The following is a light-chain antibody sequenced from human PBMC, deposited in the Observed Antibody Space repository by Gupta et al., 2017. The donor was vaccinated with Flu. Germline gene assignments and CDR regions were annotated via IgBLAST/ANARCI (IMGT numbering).Light chain of an antibody. Sequence: KVTICCSGSSSNIGNNYVSWYQQLPGTAPKLLIYENNKRPSGIPDRFSGSKSGTSATLGITGLQTGDEADYYCGTWDSSLSAWVFGGGTKLTVL. V-gene: IGLV1-51*02. CDR2: ENN. J-gene: IGLJ3*02. CDR1: SSNIGNNY. CDR3: GTWDSSLSAWV.